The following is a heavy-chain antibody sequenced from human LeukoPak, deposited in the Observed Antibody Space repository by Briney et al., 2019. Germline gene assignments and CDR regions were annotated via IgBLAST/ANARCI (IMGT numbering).Heavy chain of an antibody. CDR1: GFTFDDYA. D-gene: IGHD3-22*01. J-gene: IGHJ4*02. CDR2: ISWNSGSI. Sequence: GGSLRLSCAASGFTFDDYAMHWVRQAPGKGLEWVSGISWNSGSIGYADSVKGRFTISRDNAKNSLYLQMNSLRAEDTALYYCAKSKTQSYYYDSSGHLSSPFDYWGQGTLATVSS. V-gene: IGHV3-9*01. CDR3: AKSKTQSYYYDSSGHLSSPFDY.